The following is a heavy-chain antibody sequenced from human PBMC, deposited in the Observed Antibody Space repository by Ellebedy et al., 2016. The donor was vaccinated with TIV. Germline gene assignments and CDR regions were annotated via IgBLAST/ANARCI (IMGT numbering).Heavy chain of an antibody. D-gene: IGHD3-3*01. CDR1: GFTFSSYS. Sequence: GGSLRLSCAASGFTFSSYSMNWVRQAPGKGLEWVSYISSSSSSINYADSVKGRLTISRDNAKNSLYLQMNSLRAEDTAVYYCARDSLDYDFWSGYYGFRDQGYFDYWGQGTLVTVSS. CDR3: ARDSLDYDFWSGYYGFRDQGYFDY. V-gene: IGHV3-48*04. J-gene: IGHJ4*02. CDR2: ISSSSSSI.